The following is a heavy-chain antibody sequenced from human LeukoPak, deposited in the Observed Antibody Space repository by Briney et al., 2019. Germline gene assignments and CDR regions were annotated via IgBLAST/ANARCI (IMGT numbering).Heavy chain of an antibody. D-gene: IGHD1-1*01. CDR1: AFTVSSNY. J-gene: IGHJ5*02. CDR2: LYSGGST. V-gene: IGHV3-53*01. CDR3: ARTRRSNWFDP. Sequence: GGSLGLSCAASAFTVSSNYMSWVRQAPGKGLEWVSVLYSGGSTYYADSVKGRFTISRDHSKTTLYLQMNSLRAEETAVYYCARTRRSNWFDPWGQGTLVTVSS.